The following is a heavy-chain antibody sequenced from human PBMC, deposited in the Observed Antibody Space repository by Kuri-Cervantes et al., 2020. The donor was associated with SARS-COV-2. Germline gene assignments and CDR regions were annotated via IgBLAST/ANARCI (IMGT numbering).Heavy chain of an antibody. D-gene: IGHD3-16*01. V-gene: IGHV3-21*01. CDR2: ISSSSSYI. CDR3: ARGNYVMYSRWPTAPSDY. Sequence: GESLKISCAASGFTFSSYSMNWVRQDPGKGLEWVSSISSSSSYISYADSMKGRFTISRDNAKNSLYLQMNSLRAEDTAVYYCARGNYVMYSRWPTAPSDYWGQGTLVTVSS. CDR1: GFTFSSYS. J-gene: IGHJ4*02.